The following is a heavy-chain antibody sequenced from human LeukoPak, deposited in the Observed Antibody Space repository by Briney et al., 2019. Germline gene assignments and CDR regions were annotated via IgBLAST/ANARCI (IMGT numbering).Heavy chain of an antibody. J-gene: IGHJ4*02. CDR1: GGSISSSSYY. CDR2: IYYSGNT. V-gene: IGHV4-39*01. D-gene: IGHD3-22*01. CDR3: ARIDYYDSSGEAYYFDY. Sequence: SETLSLTCTVSGGSISSSSYYWGWIRQPPGKGLEWIGSIYYSGNTYYNPSLKSRVTISADMSNNLFSLKLSSVTAAATAVYYCARIDYYDSSGEAYYFDYWGQGTLVTVSS.